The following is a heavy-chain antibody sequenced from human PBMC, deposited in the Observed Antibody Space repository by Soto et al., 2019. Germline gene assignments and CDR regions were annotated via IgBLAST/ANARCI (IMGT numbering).Heavy chain of an antibody. CDR1: GGTFSSYA. D-gene: IGHD3-3*01. J-gene: IGHJ3*02. CDR3: AREYYDFWSGYYNAFDI. CDR2: IIPIFGTA. V-gene: IGHV1-69*13. Sequence: PVKVSCKASGGTFSSYAISWVRQAPGQGFEWMGGIIPIFGTANYAQKFQGRVTITADESTSTAYMELSSLRAEDTAVYYCAREYYDFWSGYYNAFDIWGQGTMVTVSS.